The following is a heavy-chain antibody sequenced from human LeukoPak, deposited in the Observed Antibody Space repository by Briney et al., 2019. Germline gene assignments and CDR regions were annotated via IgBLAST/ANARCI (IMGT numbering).Heavy chain of an antibody. Sequence: GGSLRLSCAASGFTLSSCAMSWVRQAPGKGLEWVSAISGSGGSTYYADSVKGRFTISRDNSKNTLYLQMNSLRAEDTAVYYCAKDLLPGHPLDYWGQGTLVTVSS. CDR1: GFTLSSCA. V-gene: IGHV3-23*01. J-gene: IGHJ4*02. CDR2: ISGSGGST. CDR3: AKDLLPGHPLDY.